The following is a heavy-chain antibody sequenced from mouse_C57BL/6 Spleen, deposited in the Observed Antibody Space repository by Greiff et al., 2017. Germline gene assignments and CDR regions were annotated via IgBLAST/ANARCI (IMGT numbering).Heavy chain of an antibody. CDR3: SCPYGYDGGLYYFDY. Sequence: QVQLQQSGAELAKPGASVKLSCKASGYTFTSYWMHWVKQRPGQGLEWIGYINPSSGYTKYNQKFKDQATLTADKSSSTAYMQLSSLTYEDSAVYYCSCPYGYDGGLYYFDYGGQGTTLTVSS. CDR1: GYTFTSYW. J-gene: IGHJ2*01. D-gene: IGHD2-2*01. CDR2: INPSSGYT. V-gene: IGHV1-7*01.